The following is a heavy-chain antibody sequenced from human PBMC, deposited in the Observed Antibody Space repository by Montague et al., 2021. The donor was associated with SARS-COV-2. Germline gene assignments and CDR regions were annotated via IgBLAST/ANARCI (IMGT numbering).Heavy chain of an antibody. V-gene: IGHV4-39*01. CDR3: ANADRCSSGSCYSPFDS. CDR2: IYYTGTT. J-gene: IGHJ4*02. CDR1: GDSVKTNLYY. D-gene: IGHD2-15*01. Sequence: SETLSLTCTVSGDSVKTNLYYWGWIRQPPGKGLEWIGNIYYTGTTYYNSSLKSRVTMSVDTSKNQFSLKLTSVTAADTAVYYCANADRCSSGSCYSPFDSGGQGSLVTVSS.